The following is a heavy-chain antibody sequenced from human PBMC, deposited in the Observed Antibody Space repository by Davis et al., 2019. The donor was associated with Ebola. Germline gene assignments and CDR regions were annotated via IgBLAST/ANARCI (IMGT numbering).Heavy chain of an antibody. CDR2: ISYDGSNK. V-gene: IGHV3-30-3*01. Sequence: SLMISCAACGFIFSSYAMHWVRQSPGKGLEWVAVISYDGSNKYYADSVKGRFTISRDNSKNTLYLQMNSLRAEDTAVYYCARRRPKTRDFWSGYYYYYGMDVWSQGTTVTVSS. J-gene: IGHJ6*02. CDR1: GFIFSSYA. D-gene: IGHD3-3*01. CDR3: ARRRPKTRDFWSGYYYYYGMDV.